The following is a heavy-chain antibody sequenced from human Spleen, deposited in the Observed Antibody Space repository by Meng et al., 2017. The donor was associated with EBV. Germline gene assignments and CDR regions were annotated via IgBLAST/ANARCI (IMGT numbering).Heavy chain of an antibody. J-gene: IGHJ4*02. CDR3: TRGTTIRDY. CDR2: VYYGVST. D-gene: IGHD5-12*01. Sequence: ESAPGLLKPSATLSLTCTVSGASIRSSSYYWGWIRQPPGKGLELIGSVYYGVSTYYSPSVKSRATISVDTSKNQFSLNLNSVTAADTAVYYCTRGTTIRDYWGQGTLVTVSS. CDR1: GASIRSSSYY. V-gene: IGHV4-39*07.